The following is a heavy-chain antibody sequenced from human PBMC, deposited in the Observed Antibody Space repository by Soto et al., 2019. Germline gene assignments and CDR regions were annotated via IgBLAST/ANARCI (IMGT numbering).Heavy chain of an antibody. CDR3: AKDVGVGELWVHWFDL. J-gene: IGHJ5*02. V-gene: IGHV3-30*18. D-gene: IGHD3-10*01. CDR2: ISFDGTNK. CDR1: GFTFSSYG. Sequence: QVQLVESGGGVVQPGRSLRLSCAASGFTFSSYGMHWVRQAPGKGLEWVAVISFDGTNKYSADSVRGRFTISRDNSKNTLYLKINSLRDEDTAVYYCAKDVGVGELWVHWFDLWGQGTLVTVSS.